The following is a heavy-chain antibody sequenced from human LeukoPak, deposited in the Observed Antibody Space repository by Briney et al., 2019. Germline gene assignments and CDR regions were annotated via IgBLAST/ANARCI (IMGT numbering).Heavy chain of an antibody. CDR3: AALDNGRDY. D-gene: IGHD1-14*01. J-gene: IGHJ4*02. V-gene: IGHV3-74*01. Sequence: GGSLRLSCAPSGFTFSSYWMHWIRHAPGKGLVWVSRIKRDGSSPAYADSVKGRFTISRDNAKNTLYLQMNSLRAEDTAVYYCAALDNGRDYWGQGTLVTVSS. CDR2: IKRDGSSP. CDR1: GFTFSSYW.